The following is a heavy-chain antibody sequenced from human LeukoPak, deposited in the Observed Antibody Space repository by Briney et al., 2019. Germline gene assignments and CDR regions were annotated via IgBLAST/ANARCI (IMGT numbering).Heavy chain of an antibody. J-gene: IGHJ4*02. CDR3: ARDIVGYYGSGRLSY. CDR2: ISAYNGNT. CDR1: GYTFTSYG. V-gene: IGHV1-18*01. Sequence: ASVKVSCKASGYTFTSYGISWVRQAPGQGLEWMGWISAYNGNTNYAQKLQGRVTMTTDTSTSTAYMELRSLRSDDTAVYYCARDIVGYYGSGRLSYWGQGTLVTVSS. D-gene: IGHD3-10*01.